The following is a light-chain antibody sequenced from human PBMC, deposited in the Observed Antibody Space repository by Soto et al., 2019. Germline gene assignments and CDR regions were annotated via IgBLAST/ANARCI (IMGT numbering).Light chain of an antibody. CDR3: SSYTTSSFYV. J-gene: IGLJ1*01. CDR2: DVS. Sequence: HSVLNNPASGYGAPRQARPITKKGNSKDIGAYNFVSWYQQHPGKAPKLMIYDVSNRPSGLSNRFSGSKSGSTASLTISGLQAEDEADYYCSSYTTSSFYVFGTGTKVTVL. V-gene: IGLV2-14*03. CDR1: SKDIGAYNF.